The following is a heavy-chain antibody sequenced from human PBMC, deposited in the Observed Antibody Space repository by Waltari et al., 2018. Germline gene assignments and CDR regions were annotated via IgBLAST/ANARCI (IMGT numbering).Heavy chain of an antibody. CDR3: VKGLVGGYEKGWFDP. D-gene: IGHD3-22*01. Sequence: EEQLVQSGAEVKKPGESLKISCQASGYSFNTYWIGLVRLMPGKGLEWMGSIYPDDSETTYSPSFGGQVTISADKSLNTAYLHWSSLKASDTAIYYCVKGLVGGYEKGWFDPWGLGTLVTVSS. CDR1: GYSFNTYW. J-gene: IGHJ5*02. V-gene: IGHV5-51*01. CDR2: IYPDDSET.